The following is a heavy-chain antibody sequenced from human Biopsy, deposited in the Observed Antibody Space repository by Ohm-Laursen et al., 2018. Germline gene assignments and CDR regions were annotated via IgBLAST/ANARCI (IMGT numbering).Heavy chain of an antibody. J-gene: IGHJ3*02. Sequence: ETLSLPCTVSGGSISGSSWSWIRPAPGKGLEWIGYISYSRDTNYNPSLKGRITILLDTSKTQFSLKLTSVTAADTAVYYCAKHGSGWTGDDAFHIWGQGTMVTVSS. D-gene: IGHD6-19*01. CDR2: ISYSRDT. CDR1: GGSISGSS. V-gene: IGHV4-59*08. CDR3: AKHGSGWTGDDAFHI.